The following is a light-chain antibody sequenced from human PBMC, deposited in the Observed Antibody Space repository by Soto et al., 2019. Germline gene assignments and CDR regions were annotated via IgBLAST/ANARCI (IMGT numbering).Light chain of an antibody. V-gene: IGKV3-20*01. CDR1: QSVSIY. CDR2: DAS. J-gene: IGKJ5*01. CDR3: QQYGSSLT. Sequence: EIVLTQSPATLSLSPGERATLSCRASQSVSIYLAWYQQKPGQAPRLLIYDASTRATGIPARFSGSGSGTDFTLTISRLEPEDFAVYYCQQYGSSLTFGQGTRLEI.